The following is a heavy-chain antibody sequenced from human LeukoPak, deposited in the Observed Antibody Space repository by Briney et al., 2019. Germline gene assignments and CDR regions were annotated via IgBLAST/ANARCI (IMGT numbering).Heavy chain of an antibody. V-gene: IGHV3-30*02. CDR2: IRYDGSNK. J-gene: IGHJ4*02. D-gene: IGHD2-2*01. Sequence: PGGSLRLSCAASGFTFSSYGMHWVCQAPGKRLEWVAFIRYDGSNKYYADSVKGRFTISRDNSKNTLYLQMNSLRAEDTAVYYCAKDLSELDCSSTSCYVDYWGQGTLVTVSS. CDR3: AKDLSELDCSSTSCYVDY. CDR1: GFTFSSYG.